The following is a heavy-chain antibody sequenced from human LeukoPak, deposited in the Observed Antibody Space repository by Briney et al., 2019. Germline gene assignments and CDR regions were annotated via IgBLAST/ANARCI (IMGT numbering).Heavy chain of an antibody. CDR2: IYYSGST. CDR1: GGSISSGGYY. CDR3: ARDSSSYSSGWSDDAFDI. D-gene: IGHD6-19*01. Sequence: SETLSLTCTVSGGSISSGGYYWSWIRQHPGKGLEWIGYIYYSGSTYYNPSFKSRVTISVDTSKNQFSLKLSSVTAADTAVYYCARDSSSYSSGWSDDAFDIWGQGTMVTVSS. V-gene: IGHV4-31*03. J-gene: IGHJ3*02.